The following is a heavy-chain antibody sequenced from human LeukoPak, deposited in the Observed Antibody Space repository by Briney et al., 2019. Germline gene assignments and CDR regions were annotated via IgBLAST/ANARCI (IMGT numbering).Heavy chain of an antibody. J-gene: IGHJ6*03. V-gene: IGHV4-34*01. CDR1: GGSFSDYY. CDR2: INHSGST. CDR3: ARGPAHGYYYYMDV. Sequence: KPSETLSLTCAVYGGSFSDYYWSWIRQPPGKGLEWIGEINHSGSTNYDPSLKSRVTISVDTSKNQFSLKLSSVTAADTAVYYCARGPAHGYYYYMDVWGKGTTVTVSS.